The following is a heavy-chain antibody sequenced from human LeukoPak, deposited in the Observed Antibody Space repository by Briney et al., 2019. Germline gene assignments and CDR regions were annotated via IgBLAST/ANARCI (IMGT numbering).Heavy chain of an antibody. V-gene: IGHV3-30*02. Sequence: GGSLRLSCVASGFTFSSNGMHWVRQAPGKGLEWVTFIQYDGSKRYYADSVKGRFTISRDNSKNTLYLEMNSLRAEDTAVYYCAKDIGSYYDYWGQGILVTVSS. CDR1: GFTFSSNG. D-gene: IGHD3-10*01. J-gene: IGHJ4*02. CDR3: AKDIGSYYDY. CDR2: IQYDGSKR.